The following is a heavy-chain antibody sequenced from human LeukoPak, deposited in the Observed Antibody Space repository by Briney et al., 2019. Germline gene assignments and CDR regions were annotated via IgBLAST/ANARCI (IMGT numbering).Heavy chain of an antibody. CDR1: GFTFSNSA. CDR2: ISGSGDIT. V-gene: IGHV3-23*01. J-gene: IGHJ3*02. CDR3: ARSNIVGDPRGAFDI. D-gene: IGHD1-26*01. Sequence: GGSLRLSCAASGFTFSNSAMSWVRQAPGKGLEWVSSISGSGDITNYAGSVKGRFTVSRDNSKDTLYLQMNSLRAEDTAIYYCARSNIVGDPRGAFDIWGQGTMVTIYS.